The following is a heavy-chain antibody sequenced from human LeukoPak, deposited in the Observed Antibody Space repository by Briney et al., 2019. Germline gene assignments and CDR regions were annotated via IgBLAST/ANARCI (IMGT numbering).Heavy chain of an antibody. Sequence: PSQTLSLSCTVSRGSISNSNYYWSWIRPPAGKGLEWIGRISTIGSTNYNPSLNSRVTISIDTSKNQFSLKLSSVTAADTAVYSCAREGTHNSTWYHWFDPWGQGTPVTVSS. D-gene: IGHD6-13*01. V-gene: IGHV4-61*02. CDR3: AREGTHNSTWYHWFDP. CDR2: ISTIGST. CDR1: RGSISNSNYY. J-gene: IGHJ5*02.